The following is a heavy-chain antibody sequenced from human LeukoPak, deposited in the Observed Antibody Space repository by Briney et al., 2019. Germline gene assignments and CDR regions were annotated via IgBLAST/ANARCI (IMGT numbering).Heavy chain of an antibody. CDR1: GLTFSRYA. Sequence: GGSLRLSCVASGLTFSRYAMSWVRQAPGQGLEWVSAISGSGSSTNYADSVKGRFTISGDNSKNTLYLEMNSLRAEDTAVYYCAKAAYSSGLWYFDSWGQGILVTVSS. CDR2: ISGSGSST. J-gene: IGHJ4*02. D-gene: IGHD6-19*01. V-gene: IGHV3-23*01. CDR3: AKAAYSSGLWYFDS.